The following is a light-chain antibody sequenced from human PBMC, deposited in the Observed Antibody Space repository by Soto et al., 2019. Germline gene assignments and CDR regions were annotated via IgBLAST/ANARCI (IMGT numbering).Light chain of an antibody. J-gene: IGKJ1*01. CDR1: QSISNY. Sequence: DIQMTQSPSSLSASVGDRVTITCRARQSISNYLNWYQQKPGKAPKRLMYAASSLQSGVPSRFSGSGSGTDFTLTISSLQPEDFATDYCQQSYSTPRTFGQGTKVEIK. CDR3: QQSYSTPRT. V-gene: IGKV1-39*01. CDR2: AAS.